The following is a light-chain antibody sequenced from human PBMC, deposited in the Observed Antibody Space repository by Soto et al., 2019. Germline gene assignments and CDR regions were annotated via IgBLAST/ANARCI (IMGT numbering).Light chain of an antibody. CDR1: SSDVGAYNF. Sequence: ALTQPASVSGSPGQSITISCTGTSSDVGAYNFVSWYQQYPGKAPKVMIYEVNNRPSGVSNRFSGSKSGNTASLTISGLQAEDEADYYCGSFTRSSTYVFGSGTKVTVL. J-gene: IGLJ1*01. V-gene: IGLV2-14*01. CDR3: GSFTRSSTYV. CDR2: EVN.